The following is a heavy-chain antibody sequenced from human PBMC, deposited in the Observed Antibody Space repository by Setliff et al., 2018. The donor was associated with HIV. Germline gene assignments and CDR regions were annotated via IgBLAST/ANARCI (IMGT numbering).Heavy chain of an antibody. CDR1: GFTFSSYS. V-gene: IGHV3-48*01. J-gene: IGHJ6*03. CDR3: ARAYYHHSGAYWSTDYYYSYIDV. CDR2: ISSSSGTI. Sequence: HPGGSLRLSCAASGFTFSSYSMNWVRQAPGKGLEWVSYISSSSGTIYYADSVKGRFTISRDNSKNTLYLQMNSLRAEDTAVYYCARAYYHHSGAYWSTDYYYSYIDVWGKGTTVTVSS. D-gene: IGHD3-22*01.